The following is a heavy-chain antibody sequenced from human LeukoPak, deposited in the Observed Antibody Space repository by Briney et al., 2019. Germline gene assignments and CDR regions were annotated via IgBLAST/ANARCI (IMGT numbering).Heavy chain of an antibody. V-gene: IGHV1-18*01. CDR2: IRAYNGNT. D-gene: IGHD3-22*01. CDR1: GYTFTSYG. CDR3: ARDYYDSSGYNWFDP. J-gene: IGHJ5*02. Sequence: GASVKVSCKASGYTFTSYGISWVRQAPGQGLEWMGWIRAYNGNTNYAQKLQGRVTMTTDTSTSTAYMELRSLRSDDTAVYYCARDYYDSSGYNWFDPWGQGTLVTVSS.